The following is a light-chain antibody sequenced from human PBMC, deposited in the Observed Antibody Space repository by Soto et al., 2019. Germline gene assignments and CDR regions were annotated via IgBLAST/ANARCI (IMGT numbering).Light chain of an antibody. CDR2: DAS. V-gene: IGKV1-5*01. CDR3: LQDINYPWT. J-gene: IGKJ1*01. CDR1: QNINAW. Sequence: DIHMTQSPSSLSVSVGDRVTVTCRTSQNINAWLAWYQQRPGQAPKLLIYDASTVQSGVPSRFSGSGSGTEFTLTISSLQPEDSATYYCLQDINYPWTFGQGTKGDIK.